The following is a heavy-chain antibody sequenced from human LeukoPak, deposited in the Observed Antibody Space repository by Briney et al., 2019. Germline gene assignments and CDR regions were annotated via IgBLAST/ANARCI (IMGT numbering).Heavy chain of an antibody. Sequence: PSETLSLTCTVSGGSISTYYWSWIRQPAGTGLEWIWRIHTSGNSDYNPSLKSRVTMSVDTSKNQFSLKVRSVTAADTAVYYCAREGSATARPFVSNDYWGQGTLVTVSS. CDR2: IHTSGNS. D-gene: IGHD6-6*01. V-gene: IGHV4-4*07. J-gene: IGHJ4*02. CDR3: AREGSATARPFVSNDY. CDR1: GGSISTYY.